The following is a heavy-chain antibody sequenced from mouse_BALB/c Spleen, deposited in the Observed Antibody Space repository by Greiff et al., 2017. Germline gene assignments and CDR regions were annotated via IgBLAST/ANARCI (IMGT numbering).Heavy chain of an antibody. J-gene: IGHJ2*01. V-gene: IGHV1S81*02. Sequence: QVQLKQPGAELVKPGASVKLSCKASGYTFTSYWMHWVKQRPGQGLEWIGEINPSNGRTNYNEKFKSKATLTVDKSSSTAYMQLSSLTSEDSAVYYCASPPYWGQGTTLTVSS. CDR2: INPSNGRT. CDR3: ASPPY. CDR1: GYTFTSYW.